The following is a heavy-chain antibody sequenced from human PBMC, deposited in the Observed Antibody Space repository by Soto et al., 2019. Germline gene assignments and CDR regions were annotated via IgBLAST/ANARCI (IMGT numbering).Heavy chain of an antibody. D-gene: IGHD3-10*01. Sequence: QVQLVQSGAEVKRPGSSVKVSCKASGDTFAFHSINWVRQAPGLGLEWMGRINPILSMSNYAQRFQGRVTMTADQSTNTAYMVLSSLRSEDTAIYYCATSYGSGYRAFDYWGQGALVTVSS. V-gene: IGHV1-69*02. CDR2: INPILSMS. CDR3: ATSYGSGYRAFDY. J-gene: IGHJ4*02. CDR1: GDTFAFHS.